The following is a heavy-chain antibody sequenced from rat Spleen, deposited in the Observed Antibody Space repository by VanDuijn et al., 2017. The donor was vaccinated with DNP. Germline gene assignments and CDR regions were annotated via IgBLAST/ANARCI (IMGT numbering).Heavy chain of an antibody. CDR3: VKGGYYYFDY. Sequence: EVQLVETGGGLVQPGRSLKLSCVASGFTFSSYWMYWIRQAPGQGLEWVASINGDGDKSYYPDSVKGRFTISRNNAENTVYLQMNSLRSEDTATYYCVKGGYYYFDYWGQGTSVTVSS. V-gene: IGHV5-58*01. D-gene: IGHD1-5*01. CDR1: GFTFSSYW. CDR2: INGDGDKS. J-gene: IGHJ4*01.